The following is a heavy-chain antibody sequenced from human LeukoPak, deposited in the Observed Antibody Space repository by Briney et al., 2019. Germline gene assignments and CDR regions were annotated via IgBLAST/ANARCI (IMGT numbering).Heavy chain of an antibody. J-gene: IGHJ5*02. V-gene: IGHV1-2*02. D-gene: IGHD2-2*01. CDR1: GYTFTGYY. CDR2: INPNSGGT. Sequence: ASVKVSCKASGYTFTGYYMHWVRQAPGQGLEWMGWINPNSGGTNYAQKFQGRVTMTRDTSISTAYMELSRLRSDDTAVYYCARLLRDIVVVPAAIRWFDPWGQGTLVTVSS. CDR3: ARLLRDIVVVPAAIRWFDP.